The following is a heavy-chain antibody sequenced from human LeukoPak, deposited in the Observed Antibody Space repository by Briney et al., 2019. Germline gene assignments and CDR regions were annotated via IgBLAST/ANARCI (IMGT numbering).Heavy chain of an antibody. V-gene: IGHV3-48*04. J-gene: IGHJ5*02. D-gene: IGHD2-15*01. Sequence: GGSLRLSCAASGFAFSSYSMNWVRQAPGKGLEWVSYISSSGSTIYYADSVKGRFTISRDNAKNSLYLQMNSLRAEDTAVYYCARAKGYCSGGSCYSSWFDPWGQGTLVTVSS. CDR3: ARAKGYCSGGSCYSSWFDP. CDR2: ISSSGSTI. CDR1: GFAFSSYS.